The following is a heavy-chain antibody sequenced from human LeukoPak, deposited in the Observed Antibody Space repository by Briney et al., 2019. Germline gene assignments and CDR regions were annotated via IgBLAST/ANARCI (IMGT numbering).Heavy chain of an antibody. CDR1: GFTFSSYG. Sequence: PGGSLRLSCAASGFTFSSYGMHWVRQAPGKGLEWVAFIRYDGSNKYYADSVKGRFTISRDNSKNTLYLQMNSLRAEDTAVYYCASDYKVGSSWFDPWGQGTLVTVSS. CDR2: IRYDGSNK. CDR3: ASDYKVGSSWFDP. D-gene: IGHD6-6*01. J-gene: IGHJ5*02. V-gene: IGHV3-30*02.